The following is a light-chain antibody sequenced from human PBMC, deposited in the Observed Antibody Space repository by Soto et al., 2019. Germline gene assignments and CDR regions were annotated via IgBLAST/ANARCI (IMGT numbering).Light chain of an antibody. Sequence: QSVLTQPPSASGTPGQRVTISCSGSSSNIGRNTVNWYQQLPGTAPKVLIYNNNQRPSGVPDRFSGSKSGTSASLAISGLRSDDEADYYCATWDDDLYTPIIGGGTKVTVL. V-gene: IGLV1-44*01. CDR2: NNN. J-gene: IGLJ2*01. CDR1: SSNIGRNT. CDR3: ATWDDDLYTPI.